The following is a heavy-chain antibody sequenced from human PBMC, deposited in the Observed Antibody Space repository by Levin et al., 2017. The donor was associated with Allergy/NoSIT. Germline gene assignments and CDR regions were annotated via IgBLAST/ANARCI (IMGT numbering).Heavy chain of an antibody. D-gene: IGHD3-22*01. CDR2: IKQDGSEK. V-gene: IGHV3-7*04. CDR1: GFTFSSYW. Sequence: GESLKISCAASGFTFSSYWMSWVRQAPGKGLEWVANIKQDGSEKHYVDSVKGRFTISRDNAKNSLYLQMNSLRAEDTAVYYCAREYDSSGYYTEGAFDIWGQGTMVTVSS. J-gene: IGHJ3*02. CDR3: AREYDSSGYYTEGAFDI.